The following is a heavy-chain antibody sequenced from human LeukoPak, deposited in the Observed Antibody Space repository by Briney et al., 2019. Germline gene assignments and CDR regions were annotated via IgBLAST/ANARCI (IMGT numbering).Heavy chain of an antibody. Sequence: SETLSLTCTFSRGSISIYFWTWIRQPAGEGLEWLGRVSTTVDTSYKPSLKSRVNMSVDTSKTQFSLKLSSVTVADTAVYYCAAMGHGSAWYRSTEFWGQGTLVTVSS. J-gene: IGHJ4*02. CDR3: AAMGHGSAWYRSTEF. D-gene: IGHD6-19*01. CDR2: VSTTVDT. CDR1: RGSISIYF. V-gene: IGHV4-4*07.